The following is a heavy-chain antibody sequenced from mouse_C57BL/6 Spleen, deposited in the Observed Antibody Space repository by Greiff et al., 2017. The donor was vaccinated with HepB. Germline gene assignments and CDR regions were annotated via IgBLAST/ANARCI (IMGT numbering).Heavy chain of an antibody. CDR3: ARRGGSSYEGYFDV. D-gene: IGHD1-1*01. Sequence: QVQLQQPGAELVRPGSSVKLSCKASGYTFTSYWMDWVKQRPGQGLEWIGNIYPSDSETHYNQKFKDKDTLTVDKSSSTAYMQLSSLTSEDSAVYYCARRGGSSYEGYFDVWGTGTTVTVSS. CDR1: GYTFTSYW. CDR2: IYPSDSET. J-gene: IGHJ1*03. V-gene: IGHV1-61*01.